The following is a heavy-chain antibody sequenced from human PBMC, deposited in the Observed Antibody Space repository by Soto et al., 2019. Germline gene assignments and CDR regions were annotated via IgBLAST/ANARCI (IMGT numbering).Heavy chain of an antibody. CDR1: GFTVSNNY. J-gene: IGHJ4*02. V-gene: IGHV3-66*01. CDR3: ARGPGSIRTITRGDY. D-gene: IGHD3-10*01. Sequence: EVQLLESGGGLVQPGGSLRLSCVGSGFTVSNNYMSWVRQAPGKGLEWVSVLYAGGSIYYADSVRGRFSISRDNSKNTLYLQMDSLGVEDTAVYYCARGPGSIRTITRGDYWGQGTLVTVSS. CDR2: LYAGGSI.